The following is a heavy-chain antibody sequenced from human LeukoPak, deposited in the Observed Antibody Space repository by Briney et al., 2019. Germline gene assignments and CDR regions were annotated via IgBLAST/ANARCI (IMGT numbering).Heavy chain of an antibody. J-gene: IGHJ4*02. CDR1: GGSISSSSYY. D-gene: IGHD2-21*01. Sequence: TPSETLSLTCTVSGGSISSSSYYWGWIRQPPGKGLEWIGSIYYSGSTYYNPSLKSRVTISVDTSKNQFSLKLSSVTAADTAVYYCARDPALFPHQGVFDYWGQGTLVTVSS. CDR2: IYYSGST. V-gene: IGHV4-39*02. CDR3: ARDPALFPHQGVFDY.